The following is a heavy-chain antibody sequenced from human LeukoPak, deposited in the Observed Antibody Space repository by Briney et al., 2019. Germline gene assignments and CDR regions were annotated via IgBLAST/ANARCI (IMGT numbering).Heavy chain of an antibody. V-gene: IGHV3-21*01. CDR2: ISSSSSYI. Sequence: GGSLRLSCAASGFTFSSYSMNWVRQAPGKGLEWVSSISSSSSYIYYADSVKGRFTISRDNAKNSLYLQMNSLRAEDTAVYYCARDLMIVVVSGANEYYGMDVWGQGTTVTVSS. J-gene: IGHJ6*02. CDR1: GFTFSSYS. D-gene: IGHD3-22*01. CDR3: ARDLMIVVVSGANEYYGMDV.